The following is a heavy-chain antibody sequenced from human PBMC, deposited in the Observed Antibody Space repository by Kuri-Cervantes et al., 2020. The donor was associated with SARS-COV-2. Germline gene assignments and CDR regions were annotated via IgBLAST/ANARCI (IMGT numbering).Heavy chain of an antibody. D-gene: IGHD6-13*01. Sequence: SETLSLTCTVSGGSISSYYWSWIRQPPGKGLEWIGYIYYSGSTNYNPSLKSRVTISVDTSKNQFSLKLSSVTAADTAVYYCATDFIAAAGNNWFDPWGQGTRVTCSS. CDR3: ATDFIAAAGNNWFDP. CDR1: GGSISSYY. J-gene: IGHJ5*02. V-gene: IGHV4-59*01. CDR2: IYYSGST.